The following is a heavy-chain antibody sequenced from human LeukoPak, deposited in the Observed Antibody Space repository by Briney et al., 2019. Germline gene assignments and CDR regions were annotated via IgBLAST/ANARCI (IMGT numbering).Heavy chain of an antibody. CDR3: TTGRLNFWGWGSYCGEN. V-gene: IGHV3-15*01. CDR1: GFTFSNAW. D-gene: IGHD3-16*01. CDR2: IKSKTDDGTA. Sequence: GGSLRLSCAASGFTFSNAWMAWVRQAPGKGLEWVGRIKSKTDDGTADYAAPVKGRFTISRDDSKNTLDLQMNSLQTEDTAVYYCTTGRLNFWGWGSYCGENGGRGT. J-gene: IGHJ4*02.